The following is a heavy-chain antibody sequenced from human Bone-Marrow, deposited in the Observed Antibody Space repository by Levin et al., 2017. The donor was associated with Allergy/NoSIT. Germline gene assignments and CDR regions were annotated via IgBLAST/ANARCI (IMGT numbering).Heavy chain of an antibody. J-gene: IGHJ6*03. V-gene: IGHV1-3*01. CDR2: INGGYGNT. CDR3: ARARGGYCSGSTCYYYMDV. CDR1: GYTFTSYG. D-gene: IGHD2-15*01. Sequence: GESLRISCQASGYTFTSYGIHWVRQAPGQSPEWMGWINGGYGNTKYSQKFQGRVTITRDTSASTAYLEVSSLTLEDTAVYYCARARGGYCSGSTCYYYMDVWGRGTTVTVSS.